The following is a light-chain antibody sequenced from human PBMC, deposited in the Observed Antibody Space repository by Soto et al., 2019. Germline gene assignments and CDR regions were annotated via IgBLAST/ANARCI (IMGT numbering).Light chain of an antibody. CDR2: DDK. CDR1: NLQTKN. CDR3: QVWDTNSGAV. V-gene: IGLV3-21*02. J-gene: IGLJ2*01. Sequence: SYELTQPPSVSVAPGQTAIITCGGDNLQTKNVHWYQQRPGQAPVLVMYDDKKRPSGITERFSGSSSGNLATLTLIRVESRDEADYYCQVWDTNSGAVFGGGTKLTVL.